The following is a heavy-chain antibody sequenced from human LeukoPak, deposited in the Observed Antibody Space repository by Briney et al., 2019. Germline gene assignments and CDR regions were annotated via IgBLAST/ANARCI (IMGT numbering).Heavy chain of an antibody. CDR2: IIPIFGTA. V-gene: IGHV1-69*13. Sequence: SVKVSCKASGGTFSSYAISWVRQAPGQGLEWMGGIIPIFGTANYAQKFQGRVTITADESTSTAYMELSSLRSEDTAVYYCARDRVPIVATIYYYYYGMDVWGQGTTVTVSS. J-gene: IGHJ6*02. CDR3: ARDRVPIVATIYYYYYGMDV. D-gene: IGHD5-12*01. CDR1: GGTFSSYA.